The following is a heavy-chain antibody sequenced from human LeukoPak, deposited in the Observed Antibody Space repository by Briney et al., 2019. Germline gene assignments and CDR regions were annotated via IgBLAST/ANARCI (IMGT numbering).Heavy chain of an antibody. CDR3: ARVAYYYDSAGLYLNYFYGMDV. Sequence: GASVKVSCKASGYTFTSYDINWVRQATGQGLEWLGWMNPSSGNTGYAQKFQGRVTMTRDTSISTAYMGLSSLRSEDTAVYYCARVAYYYDSAGLYLNYFYGMDVWGQGTTVTVSS. CDR1: GYTFTSYD. J-gene: IGHJ6*02. D-gene: IGHD3-22*01. V-gene: IGHV1-8*01. CDR2: MNPSSGNT.